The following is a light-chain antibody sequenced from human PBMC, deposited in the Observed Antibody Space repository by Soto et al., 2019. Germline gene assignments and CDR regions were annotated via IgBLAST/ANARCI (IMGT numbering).Light chain of an antibody. CDR2: AAS. CDR1: QDIRDY. CDR3: QKYGGAPYT. V-gene: IGKV1-27*01. J-gene: IGKJ3*01. Sequence: DIQMTQSPSSLSASVGDRVTITCRASQDIRDYLVWYQQRPGKVPSLLIYAASTLQSGVPSRFSGSGFGTDLTLTISSLQSEDVATYYCQKYGGAPYTFGPGTKLDL.